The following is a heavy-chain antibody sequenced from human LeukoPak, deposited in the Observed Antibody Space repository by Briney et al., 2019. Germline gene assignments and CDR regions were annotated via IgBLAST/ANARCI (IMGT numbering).Heavy chain of an antibody. V-gene: IGHV5-51*01. Sequence: GESLKISCEGSGYSFTTYWIGGVRQMPGKGLEGMGIIYPGDSDTRYSPSFEGQVTISADRSISTAYLQWSSLKASDTAMYYCARGFYGGYYYYYYMDVWGKGTTVTVSS. J-gene: IGHJ6*03. CDR3: ARGFYGGYYYYYYMDV. CDR1: GYSFTTYW. D-gene: IGHD4/OR15-4a*01. CDR2: IYPGDSDT.